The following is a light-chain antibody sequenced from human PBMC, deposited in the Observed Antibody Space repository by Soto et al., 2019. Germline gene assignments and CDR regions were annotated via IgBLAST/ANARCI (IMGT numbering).Light chain of an antibody. CDR1: QSVSSSY. Sequence: EIVLTQSPGTLSLSPGERATLSCRASQSVSSSYLAWYQQKPGQAPRLLIYAASSRATGIPDRFSGSGSGTDFTLTISRLEPEDVAVYYCQQYGSSPYTFGQGTKLEIK. CDR3: QQYGSSPYT. CDR2: AAS. J-gene: IGKJ2*01. V-gene: IGKV3-20*01.